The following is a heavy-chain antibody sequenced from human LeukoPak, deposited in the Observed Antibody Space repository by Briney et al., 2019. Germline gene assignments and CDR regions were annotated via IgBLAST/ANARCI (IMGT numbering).Heavy chain of an antibody. D-gene: IGHD3-3*01. CDR3: AKDPNYDFWSGYYNGGFDY. J-gene: IGHJ4*02. CDR2: ISGSGGST. V-gene: IGHV3-23*01. Sequence: GASLRLSCAASGFTFSSYAMSWVRQAPGKGLEWVSAISGSGGSTYYADSVKGRFTISRDNSKNTLYLQMNSLRAEDTALYYCAKDPNYDFWSGYYNGGFDYWGQGTLVTVSS. CDR1: GFTFSSYA.